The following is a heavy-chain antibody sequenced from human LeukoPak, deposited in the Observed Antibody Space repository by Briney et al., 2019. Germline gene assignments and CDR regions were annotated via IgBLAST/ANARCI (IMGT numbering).Heavy chain of an antibody. Sequence: SETLSLTCTVSGGSISSYYWSWIRQPPGKGLEWIGYIYYSGSTNYNPSLKSRVTISVDTSKNQFSLKLSSVTAADTAVYYCARAPTYYYDNTYWYFDLWGRGTRVTVSS. CDR1: GGSISSYY. CDR2: IYYSGST. D-gene: IGHD3-22*01. J-gene: IGHJ2*01. CDR3: ARAPTYYYDNTYWYFDL. V-gene: IGHV4-59*08.